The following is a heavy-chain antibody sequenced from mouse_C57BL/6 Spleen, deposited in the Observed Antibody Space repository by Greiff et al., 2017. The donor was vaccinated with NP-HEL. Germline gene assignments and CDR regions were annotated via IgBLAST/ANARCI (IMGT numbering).Heavy chain of an antibody. CDR1: GFNIKDDY. V-gene: IGHV14-4*01. J-gene: IGHJ3*01. CDR3: TSYYWFAY. Sequence: VQLQQSGAELVRPGASVKLSCTASGFNIKDDYMHWVKQRPEPGLEWIGWIDPENGDTEYASKFPGQATITADTSSNTAYLQLSSLTSEDTAVYYCTSYYWFAYWGQGTLVTVSA. D-gene: IGHD2-12*01. CDR2: IDPENGDT.